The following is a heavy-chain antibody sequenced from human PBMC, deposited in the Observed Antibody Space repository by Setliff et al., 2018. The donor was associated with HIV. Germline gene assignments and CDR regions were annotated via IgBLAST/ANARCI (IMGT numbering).Heavy chain of an antibody. D-gene: IGHD4-4*01. CDR1: GFIFNNYA. CDR3: VKGGDYTNPFDY. CDR2: IYSGDGTS. V-gene: IGHV3-23*03. J-gene: IGHJ4*01. Sequence: PGESLKISCAASGFIFNNYAMTWVRQAPGKGLEWVSVIYSGDGTSYYADSVKGRFTIFRDNSRNTLYLQMNSLRAEDTATYYCVKGGDYTNPFDYWGHGTLVTVST.